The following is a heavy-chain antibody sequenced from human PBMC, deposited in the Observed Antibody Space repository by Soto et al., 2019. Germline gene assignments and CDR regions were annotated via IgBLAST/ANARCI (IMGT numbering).Heavy chain of an antibody. CDR1: GGSISSGGYY. J-gene: IGHJ6*02. D-gene: IGHD6-6*01. CDR3: ASWKVVHYYYGMDV. Sequence: SETLSLTCTVSGGSISSGGYYWSWIRQHPGKGLEWIGYIYYSGSTYYNPSLKSRVTISVDTSKNQFSLKLSSVTAAGTAVYYCASWKVVHYYYGMDVWGQGTTVTVSS. CDR2: IYYSGST. V-gene: IGHV4-31*03.